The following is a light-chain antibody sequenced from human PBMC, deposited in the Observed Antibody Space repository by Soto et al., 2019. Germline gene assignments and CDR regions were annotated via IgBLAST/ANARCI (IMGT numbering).Light chain of an antibody. Sequence: AIQLTQSPSSLSASVGDRVTITCRASQGISSALAWYQQKPGKAPKLLIYDASSLESGVPSRFSGSGSGTDFTLTNSSLQPEDFATYYCQQFNNYPCTFDQGTKVEIK. CDR3: QQFNNYPCT. CDR1: QGISSA. CDR2: DAS. V-gene: IGKV1D-13*01. J-gene: IGKJ1*01.